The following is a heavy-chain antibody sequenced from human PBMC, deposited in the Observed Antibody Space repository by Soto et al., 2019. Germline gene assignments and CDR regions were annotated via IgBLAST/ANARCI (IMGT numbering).Heavy chain of an antibody. CDR3: ARITRPQTTDFDY. D-gene: IGHD1-1*01. J-gene: IGHJ4*02. Sequence: GSLRLSCAASGFTFSDHYMDWVRQAPGKGLEWVGRTRNKANSYTTEYAASAKGRFTISRDDSKNSLYLQMNSLKTEDTAVYYCARITRPQTTDFDYWGQGTLVTVSS. CDR2: TRNKANSYTT. CDR1: GFTFSDHY. V-gene: IGHV3-72*01.